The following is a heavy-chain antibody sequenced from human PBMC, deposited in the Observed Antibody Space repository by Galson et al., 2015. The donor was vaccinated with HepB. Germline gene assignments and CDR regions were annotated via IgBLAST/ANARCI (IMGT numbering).Heavy chain of an antibody. CDR1: GYTINSFS. CDR3: ARDSWRGTNPDAFDI. CDR2: IDTNTGNP. V-gene: IGHV7-4-1*02. J-gene: IGHJ3*02. Sequence: SVKVSCKASGYTINSFSLNWVRQAPGQGPEWMGWIDTNTGNPTYAQGFTGRFVFSLDTSVNTAYLQISSLEAEDTAVYYCARDSWRGTNPDAFDIWGQGTMVTAPS. D-gene: IGHD1-14*01.